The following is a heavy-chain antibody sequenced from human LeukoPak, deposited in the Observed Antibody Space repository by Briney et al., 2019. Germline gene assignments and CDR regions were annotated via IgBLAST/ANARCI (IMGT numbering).Heavy chain of an antibody. CDR2: ISTSSYYI. V-gene: IGHV3-21*01. Sequence: PGGSLRLSCAASGFTFNTYTMNWVRQAPGKGLEWVSSISTSSYYIYYANSLKGRFTISRDNAKNSLYLQMNSLRAEDTAVYYCARVIVATIPDLGPFDYWGQGTLVTVSS. J-gene: IGHJ4*02. CDR1: GFTFNTYT. D-gene: IGHD5-12*01. CDR3: ARVIVATIPDLGPFDY.